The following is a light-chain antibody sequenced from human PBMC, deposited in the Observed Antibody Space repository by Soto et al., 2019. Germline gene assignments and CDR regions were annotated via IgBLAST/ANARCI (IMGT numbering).Light chain of an antibody. CDR1: QDIRNS. Sequence: DLQMPQSPSSLSASVRDIVTITYQASQDIRNSLNWYQQKPGKAPKLLIYDASNLETGVPSRFSGSGSGTDFIFTISSLQPEDIATYYFQHCDSLPLTFGQGTRLEIK. J-gene: IGKJ5*01. CDR3: QHCDSLPLT. CDR2: DAS. V-gene: IGKV1-33*01.